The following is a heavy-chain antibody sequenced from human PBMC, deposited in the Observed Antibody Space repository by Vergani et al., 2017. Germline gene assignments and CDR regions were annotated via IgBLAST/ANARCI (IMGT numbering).Heavy chain of an antibody. CDR1: GGSISSSSYY. J-gene: IGHJ4*02. CDR3: ARHLNWDHPAFDY. Sequence: QVQLQESGPGLVKPSQTLSLTCTVSGGSISSSSYYWGWIRQPPGKGLEWIGSIYYSGSTYYNPSLKSRVTISVDTSKNQFSLKLSSVTAADTAVYYCARHLNWDHPAFDYWGQGTLVTVSS. CDR2: IYYSGST. D-gene: IGHD1-1*01. V-gene: IGHV4-39*01.